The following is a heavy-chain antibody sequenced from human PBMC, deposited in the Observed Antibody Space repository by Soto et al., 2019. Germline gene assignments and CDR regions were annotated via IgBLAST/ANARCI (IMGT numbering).Heavy chain of an antibody. CDR1: GGTFSNYA. J-gene: IGHJ6*02. CDR3: ARGATIFGVAAYSYYEMEV. Sequence: QVQLVQSGAEVKKPGSSVKVSCRASGGTFSNYAISWVRQAPGQGLAWMGGIVPAFGTPNYAQNLQGRITITADDSTTTVYMDLSSLRSEDTAVYYCARGATIFGVAAYSYYEMEVWGQGTTVSVSS. CDR2: IVPAFGTP. V-gene: IGHV1-69*01. D-gene: IGHD3-3*01.